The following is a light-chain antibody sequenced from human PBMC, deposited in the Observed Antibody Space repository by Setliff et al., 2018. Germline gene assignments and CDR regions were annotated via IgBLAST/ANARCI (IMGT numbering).Light chain of an antibody. CDR3: NSYTSSSTML. CDR2: DVR. V-gene: IGLV2-14*01. CDR1: SSDVGGYNY. Sequence: ALTQPASVSGSPGQSITISCTGTSSDVGGYNYVSWYQQHPGKAPKLMIYDVRKRPSGVSNRFSGSKSGNTASLTISGLQAEDEADYYCNSYTSSSTMLFGGGTKVTVL. J-gene: IGLJ2*01.